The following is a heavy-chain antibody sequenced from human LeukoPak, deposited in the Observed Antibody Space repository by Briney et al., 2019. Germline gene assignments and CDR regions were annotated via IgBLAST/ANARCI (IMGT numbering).Heavy chain of an antibody. CDR3: VRGEGTPYSDY. J-gene: IGHJ4*02. Sequence: GASVKVSCKASGYTFTSYGISWVRQAPGQGLEWMGSISGYNGHTYYSQQLQGRVTLTTETSTSTAYMELRNLRSDDTAVYYCVRGEGTPYSDYWGQGTLVTVSS. CDR2: ISGYNGHT. V-gene: IGHV1-18*01. D-gene: IGHD1-1*01. CDR1: GYTFTSYG.